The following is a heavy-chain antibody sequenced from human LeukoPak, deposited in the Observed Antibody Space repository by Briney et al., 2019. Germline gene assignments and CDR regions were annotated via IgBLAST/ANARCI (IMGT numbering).Heavy chain of an antibody. V-gene: IGHV3-30*18. CDR2: ISNDGSEK. D-gene: IGHD3-3*01. CDR1: GFTFSSYS. Sequence: GGSLRLSCAASGFTFSSYSMNWVRQAPGKGLEWVAVISNDGSEKYFLDSVEDRFTISRDNSNNMVFLEMNSLRPEDTAVYYCAKDLYYDYRLEYWGQGTLVTVSS. J-gene: IGHJ4*02. CDR3: AKDLYYDYRLEY.